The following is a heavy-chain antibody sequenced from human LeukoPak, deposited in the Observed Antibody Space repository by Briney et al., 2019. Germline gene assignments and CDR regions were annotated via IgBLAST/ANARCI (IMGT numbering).Heavy chain of an antibody. CDR2: TYYRSKWYN. CDR1: GDSVSGNSAA. J-gene: IGHJ4*02. D-gene: IGHD2-2*02. V-gene: IGHV6-1*01. CDR3: ARDSLYCSSTSCYRVPFDY. Sequence: SQTLSLTCAISGDSVSGNSAAWNWIRQSPSRGLERLGRTYYRSKWYNDYAVSVKSRITINPDTSKNQFSLQLNSVTPEDTAVYYCARDSLYCSSTSCYRVPFDYWGQGTLVTVSS.